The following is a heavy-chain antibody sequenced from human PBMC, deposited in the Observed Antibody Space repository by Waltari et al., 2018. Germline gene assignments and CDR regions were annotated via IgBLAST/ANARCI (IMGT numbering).Heavy chain of an antibody. CDR2: ISSSRTYR. CDR1: GFAFSSYH. Sequence: QLVESGGGLVKPGGSLRLSCAASGFAFSSYHMNWVRQAPGKGLGWVSSISSSRTYRYYADAVKGRFTVSRDNAKNALFLQMSSLRVEDTAVYYCASADSSSWHGDWGQGTLVTVSS. J-gene: IGHJ4*02. V-gene: IGHV3-21*02. CDR3: ASADSSSWHGD. D-gene: IGHD6-13*01.